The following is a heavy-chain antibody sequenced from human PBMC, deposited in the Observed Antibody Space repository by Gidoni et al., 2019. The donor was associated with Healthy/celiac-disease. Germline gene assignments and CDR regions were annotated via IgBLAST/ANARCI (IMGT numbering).Heavy chain of an antibody. CDR3: ARGFDDYGAKRGFDY. CDR1: GGTFTSYA. V-gene: IGHV1-69*01. J-gene: IGHJ4*02. CDR2: IIPIFGTA. Sequence: QVQLVQSVAEVKKPGSSVQVSCKASGGTFTSYAISWVRQAPVQGLGWMGGIIPIFGTANYAQKFQGRVTITADESTSTAYMELSSLRSEDTAVYYCARGFDDYGAKRGFDYWGQGTLVTVSS. D-gene: IGHD4-17*01.